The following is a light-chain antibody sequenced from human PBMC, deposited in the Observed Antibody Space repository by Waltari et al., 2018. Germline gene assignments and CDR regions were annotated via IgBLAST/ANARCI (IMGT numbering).Light chain of an antibody. V-gene: IGLV2-18*02. J-gene: IGLJ1*01. CDR2: GVN. Sequence: QSALTQPPSVSGSPGQSVTISCSGTGSDIGSYNRFSWYQQSPGTAPRLLIYGVNSRPSGVPDRFSGSKSGNTASLTISGLQAEDEADYYCSSYTTSTTQVFGTGTKVTVL. CDR1: GSDIGSYNR. CDR3: SSYTTSTTQV.